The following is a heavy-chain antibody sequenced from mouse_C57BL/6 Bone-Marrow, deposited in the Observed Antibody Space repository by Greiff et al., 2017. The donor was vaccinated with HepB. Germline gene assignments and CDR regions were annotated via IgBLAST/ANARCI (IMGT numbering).Heavy chain of an antibody. V-gene: IGHV1-54*01. CDR1: GYAFTNYL. J-gene: IGHJ2*01. Sequence: VQLVESGAELVRPGTSVKVSCKASGYAFTNYLIEWVKQRPGQGLEWIGVINPGSGGTNYNEKFKGKATLTADKSSSTAYMQLSSLTSEDSAVYFCASYGTYWGQGTTLTVSS. D-gene: IGHD1-1*01. CDR2: INPGSGGT. CDR3: ASYGTY.